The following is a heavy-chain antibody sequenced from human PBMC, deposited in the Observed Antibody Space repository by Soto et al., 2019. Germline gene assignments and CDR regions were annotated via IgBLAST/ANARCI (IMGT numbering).Heavy chain of an antibody. D-gene: IGHD3-22*01. J-gene: IGHJ3*02. CDR2: INPGGGST. CDR3: ARDDSSGYYHSDYDAFDI. Sequence: ASVKVSCKASGYTFTSYYMHWVRQAPGQGLEWMGIINPGGGSTSYAQKFQGRVTMTRDTSTSTVYMELSSLRSEDTAVYYCARDDSSGYYHSDYDAFDIWGQGTMVTVSS. V-gene: IGHV1-46*01. CDR1: GYTFTSYY.